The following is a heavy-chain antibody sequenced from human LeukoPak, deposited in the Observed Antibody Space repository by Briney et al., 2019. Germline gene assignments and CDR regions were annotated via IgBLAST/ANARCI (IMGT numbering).Heavy chain of an antibody. Sequence: PSQTLSLTCTVSGGSISSGDYYWSWIRQPPGKGLEWIGYIYYSGSTYYNPSLKSRVTISVDTSKNQFSLKLSSVTAADTAVYYCARDLQWLRSDDAFDIWGQGTMVTVSS. CDR2: IYYSGST. J-gene: IGHJ3*02. V-gene: IGHV4-30-4*08. CDR3: ARDLQWLRSDDAFDI. D-gene: IGHD5-12*01. CDR1: GGSISSGDYY.